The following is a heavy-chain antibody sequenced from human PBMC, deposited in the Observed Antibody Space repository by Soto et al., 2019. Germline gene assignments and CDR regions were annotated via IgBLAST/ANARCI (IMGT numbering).Heavy chain of an antibody. J-gene: IGHJ3*02. Sequence: DSLKTSXRGSVDGFTSDLNGWVRQMPGKGLEWVGIIYPGDSDTRYSPSFQGQVTISSDKSISTAYLQWSSLKASDTAMYYCARSIQGTFDIWGQGTMVTVSS. CDR2: IYPGDSDT. CDR1: VDGFTSDL. D-gene: IGHD2-21*01. V-gene: IGHV5-51*01. CDR3: ARSIQGTFDI.